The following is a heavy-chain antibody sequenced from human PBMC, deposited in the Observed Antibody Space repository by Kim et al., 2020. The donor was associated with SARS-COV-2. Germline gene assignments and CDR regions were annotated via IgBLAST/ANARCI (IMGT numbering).Heavy chain of an antibody. CDR1: GFTFSSYA. V-gene: IGHV3-30*04. CDR3: ARGGLGVTDYYYYGMDV. J-gene: IGHJ6*02. Sequence: GGSLRLSCAASGFTFSSYAMHWVRQAPGKGLEWVAVISYDGSNKYYADSVKGRFTISRDNSKNTLYLQMNSLRAEDTAVYYCARGGLGVTDYYYYGMDVWGQGTTVTVSS. CDR2: ISYDGSNK. D-gene: IGHD3-10*01.